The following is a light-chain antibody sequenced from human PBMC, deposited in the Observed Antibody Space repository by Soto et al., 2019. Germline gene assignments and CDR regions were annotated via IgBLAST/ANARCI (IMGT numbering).Light chain of an antibody. CDR2: EVK. CDR3: CSYGGSTTFDV. V-gene: IGLV2-23*02. CDR1: SRDVGSYDL. Sequence: QSVLTQPASVSGSLGQSITISCTGTSRDVGSYDLVSWYQQHPGKVPKFLIYEVKKRPSGVSDRFSGSKSGNTATLTISGLLAEDEADYYCCSYGGSTTFDVFGSGTKLTVL. J-gene: IGLJ1*01.